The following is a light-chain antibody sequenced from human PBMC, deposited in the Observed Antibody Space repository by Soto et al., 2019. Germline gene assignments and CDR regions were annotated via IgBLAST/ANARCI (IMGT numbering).Light chain of an antibody. V-gene: IGKV1-5*03. Sequence: DIQMTQSPSTLSATAGDRVTITCRASQTISSWLAWYQQKPGKAPKLLIYKASTLKSGVPSRFSGSGSGTEFTLTISSLQPDDFATYYCQRYNSYSEAFGQGTKVDI. CDR2: KAS. J-gene: IGKJ1*01. CDR1: QTISSW. CDR3: QRYNSYSEA.